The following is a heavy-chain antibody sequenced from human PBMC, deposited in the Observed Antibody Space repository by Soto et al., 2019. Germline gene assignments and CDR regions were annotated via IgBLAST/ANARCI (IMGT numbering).Heavy chain of an antibody. CDR2: ISAYNGNT. CDR1: GYTFTSYG. CDR3: ARDKGDGSGSYYGY. V-gene: IGHV1-18*01. Sequence: QVQLVQSGAEVKKPGASVKVSCKASGYTFTSYGISWVRQAPGQGLEWMGWISAYNGNTNYAQKLQGRATIATDTTTSTAYMELRSLRSDATAVYYCARDKGDGSGSYYGYWGQGTLVTVSS. J-gene: IGHJ4*02. D-gene: IGHD3-10*01.